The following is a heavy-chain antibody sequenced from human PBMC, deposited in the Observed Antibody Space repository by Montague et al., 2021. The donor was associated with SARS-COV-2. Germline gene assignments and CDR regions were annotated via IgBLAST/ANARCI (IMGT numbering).Heavy chain of an antibody. D-gene: IGHD3-22*01. CDR3: ASGPQEYRITMIVVDYWYFDL. CDR1: GGSISSYY. CDR2: IYYSGST. Sequence: SETLSLTCTVSGGSISSYYWSWIRQPPGKGLEWIGYIYYSGSTNYNPSLKSRVTISVDTSKNQFSLKLSSVTAADTAVYYCASGPQEYRITMIVVDYWYFDLWGRGTLVTVSS. V-gene: IGHV4-59*01. J-gene: IGHJ2*01.